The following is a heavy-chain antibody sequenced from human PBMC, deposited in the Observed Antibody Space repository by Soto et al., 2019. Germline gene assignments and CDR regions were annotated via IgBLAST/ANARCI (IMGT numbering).Heavy chain of an antibody. J-gene: IGHJ5*02. CDR1: GGTFSSYA. CDR3: ALRYGSGKTDNWFDP. Sequence: QVQLVQSGAEVKKPGSSVKVSCKASGGTFSSYAISWVRQAPGQGLEWMGGIIPIFGTANYAQKFQGRVTITADESRGTAYLELSSLRSEDTAVYYCALRYGSGKTDNWFDPWGQGTLVTVSS. D-gene: IGHD3-10*01. CDR2: IIPIFGTA. V-gene: IGHV1-69*12.